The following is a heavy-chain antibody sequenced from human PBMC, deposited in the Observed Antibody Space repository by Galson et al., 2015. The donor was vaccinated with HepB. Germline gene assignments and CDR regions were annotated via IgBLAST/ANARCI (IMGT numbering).Heavy chain of an antibody. J-gene: IGHJ5*02. Sequence: SVKVSCKASGYTFTSYDINWVRQATGQGLEWMGWMNPNSGDTGYAQKFRGRVTMTRNTSLSTAYMELSSLRSEDTALYYCARVRSRRWFDPWGQGTLVTVSS. V-gene: IGHV1-8*01. D-gene: IGHD3-3*01. CDR2: MNPNSGDT. CDR3: ARVRSRRWFDP. CDR1: GYTFTSYD.